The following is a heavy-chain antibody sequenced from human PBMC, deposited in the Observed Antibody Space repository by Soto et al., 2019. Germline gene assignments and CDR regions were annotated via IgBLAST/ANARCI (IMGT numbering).Heavy chain of an antibody. D-gene: IGHD4-17*01. Sequence: SETLSLTSTVSGGSISSGDYYWSWIRQPPGKGLEWIGYIYYSGSTYYNPSLKSRVTISVDTSKNQFSLKLSSVTAADTAVYYCASVGRPTVVTLDYWGQGTLGTVSS. CDR2: IYYSGST. CDR3: ASVGRPTVVTLDY. V-gene: IGHV4-30-4*01. CDR1: GGSISSGDYY. J-gene: IGHJ4*02.